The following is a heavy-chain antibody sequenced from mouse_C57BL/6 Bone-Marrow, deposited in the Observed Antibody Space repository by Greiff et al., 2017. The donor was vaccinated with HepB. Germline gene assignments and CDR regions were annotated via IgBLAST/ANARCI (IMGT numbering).Heavy chain of an antibody. CDR1: GFTFSDYY. Sequence: EVKLVESEGGLVQPGSSMKLSCTASGFTFSDYYMAWVRQVPEKGLEWVANINYDGSSTYYLDSLKSRFIISRDNAKNILYLQMSSLKSEETATYYCARSRRLGDGYHEYFDVWGTGTTVTVSS. D-gene: IGHD2-3*01. CDR2: INYDGSST. J-gene: IGHJ1*03. CDR3: ARSRRLGDGYHEYFDV. V-gene: IGHV5-16*01.